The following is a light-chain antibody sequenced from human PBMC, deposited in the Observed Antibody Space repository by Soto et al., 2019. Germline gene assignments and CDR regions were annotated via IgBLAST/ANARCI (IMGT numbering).Light chain of an antibody. CDR3: QEYNSFST. Sequence: DIQMTQSPSTLSASVGDRVTITCRASQSIRNWLAWYQQKPGKAPKLLIYDASSLQSGVPSRFSGSGSGTEFTLTTSSLQPDDFATYYCQEYNSFSTFGQGTKVDIK. CDR1: QSIRNW. V-gene: IGKV1-5*01. CDR2: DAS. J-gene: IGKJ1*01.